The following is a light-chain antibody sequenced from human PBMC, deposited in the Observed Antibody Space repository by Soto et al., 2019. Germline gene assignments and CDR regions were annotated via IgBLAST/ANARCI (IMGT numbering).Light chain of an antibody. CDR3: QLYGISPH. J-gene: IGKJ5*01. CDR1: QYINTR. CDR2: DAS. V-gene: IGKV3-11*01. Sequence: EIVLTQSPATLSSFPGDRVTLSCRASQYINTRLAWYQHRPGQAPRLLIYDASNRATGIPVRFSGSGSGTDFTLTISSLVPEDFAVYYCQLYGISPHFGQGTRLEIK.